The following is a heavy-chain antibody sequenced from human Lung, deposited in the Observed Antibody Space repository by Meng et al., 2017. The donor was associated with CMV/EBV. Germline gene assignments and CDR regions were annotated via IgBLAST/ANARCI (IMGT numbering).Heavy chain of an antibody. CDR3: ATNAFDY. V-gene: IGHV1-3*04. Sequence: KISCKASGYAFTSYPMQWVRQAPGQSLEWMGWINTDNGDTRFSQHLQGRVTISTDTTATTADMELSSLRLDDTAIYYCATNAFDYWGQGTLVTASS. CDR1: GYAFTSYP. CDR2: INTDNGDT. J-gene: IGHJ4*02. D-gene: IGHD2-8*01.